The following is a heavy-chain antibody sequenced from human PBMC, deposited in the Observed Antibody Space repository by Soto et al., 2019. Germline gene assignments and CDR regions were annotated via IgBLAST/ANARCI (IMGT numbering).Heavy chain of an antibody. CDR2: ISPK. CDR1: GFSFRTYG. CDR3: ARDDAFANENAFDL. D-gene: IGHD1-1*01. V-gene: IGHV3-33*01. J-gene: IGHJ3*01. Sequence: QVQLVESGGGLVQPGKSLRLSCAVSGFSFRTYGFHWVRQPPGKGLQWVAVISPKGHSDSVEGRFTISRDNSKDTSYLQMNNLRAEDTAGYYCARDDAFANENAFDLWGQGTMVTVSS.